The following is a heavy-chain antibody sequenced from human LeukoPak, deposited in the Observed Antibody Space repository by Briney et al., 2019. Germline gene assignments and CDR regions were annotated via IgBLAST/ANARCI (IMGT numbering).Heavy chain of an antibody. Sequence: QAGGSLRLSCAASGFTFSSYAMSWVRQAPGKGLEWVSAISGSGGSTYYADSVKGRFTISRDNSKNTLYLQMNSLRAEDTAVYYCAKDLGLRWPLVTGYPNTLTFDAFDIWGQGTMVTVSS. CDR3: AKDLGLRWPLVTGYPNTLTFDAFDI. CDR2: ISGSGGST. V-gene: IGHV3-23*01. CDR1: GFTFSSYA. J-gene: IGHJ3*02. D-gene: IGHD3-9*01.